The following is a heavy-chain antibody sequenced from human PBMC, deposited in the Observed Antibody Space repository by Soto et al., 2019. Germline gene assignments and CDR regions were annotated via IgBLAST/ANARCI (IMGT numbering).Heavy chain of an antibody. CDR3: ARTGGMDL. J-gene: IGHJ6*02. Sequence: QVQLQQWGAGLLKPSETLSLTCAVSGGSFTGYYWSWLRQPPGKGPEWMGESNHSGSTKYNPSLENRGTISVDTAKNQFSLKLNSVSAAYTAVYYCARTGGMDLWSQGATVTVSS. CDR1: GGSFTGYY. V-gene: IGHV4-34*01. CDR2: SNHSGST.